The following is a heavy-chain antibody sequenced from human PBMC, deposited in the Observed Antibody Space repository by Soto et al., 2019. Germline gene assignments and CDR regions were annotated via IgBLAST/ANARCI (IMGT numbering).Heavy chain of an antibody. V-gene: IGHV1-18*01. Sequence: ASVKVSCKASGYTFTSYGISWVRQAPGQGPEWMGWISAYNGNTNYAQKLQGRVTMTTDTSTSTAYMELRSLRSDDTAVYYCAREGGTYYDFWSGYPYYYYGMDVWGQGTTVTVSS. CDR1: GYTFTSYG. J-gene: IGHJ6*02. CDR3: AREGGTYYDFWSGYPYYYYGMDV. CDR2: ISAYNGNT. D-gene: IGHD3-3*01.